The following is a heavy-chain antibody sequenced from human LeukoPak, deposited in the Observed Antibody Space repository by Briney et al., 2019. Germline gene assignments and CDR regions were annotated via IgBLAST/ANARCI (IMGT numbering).Heavy chain of an antibody. J-gene: IGHJ4*02. CDR3: ARVFYDSSGYQVDY. CDR2: IYYSGST. Sequence: SETLSLTCTVSGGSISSYYWSWIRQPPGKGLECIGYIYYSGSTNYNPSLKSRVTISVDTSKNQFPLKLSSVTAADTAVYYCARVFYDSSGYQVDYWGQGTLVTVSS. V-gene: IGHV4-59*01. D-gene: IGHD3-22*01. CDR1: GGSISSYY.